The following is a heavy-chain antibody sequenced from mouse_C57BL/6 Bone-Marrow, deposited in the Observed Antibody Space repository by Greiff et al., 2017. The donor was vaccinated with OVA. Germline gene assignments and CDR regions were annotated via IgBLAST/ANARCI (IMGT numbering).Heavy chain of an antibody. V-gene: IGHV1-81*01. J-gene: IGHJ2*01. CDR1: GYTFTSYG. D-gene: IGHD1-1*01. CDR3: HITTVEYFDY. Sequence: VKLMESGAELARPGASVKLSCKASGYTFTSYGISWVKQRTGQGLEWIGEIYPRSGNTYYNEKFKGKATLTADKSSSTAYMELRSLTSEDSAVYFCHITTVEYFDYWGQGTTLTVSS. CDR2: IYPRSGNT.